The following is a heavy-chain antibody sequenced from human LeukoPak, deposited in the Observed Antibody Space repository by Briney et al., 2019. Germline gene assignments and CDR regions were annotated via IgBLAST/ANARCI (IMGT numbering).Heavy chain of an antibody. CDR1: GYTFTSYY. V-gene: IGHV1-24*01. D-gene: IGHD2-15*01. Sequence: ASVKVSCKASGYTFTSYYMHWVRQAPGEGLEWMGGFDPEDGETIYAQKFQGRVTMTEDTSTDTAYMELSSLRSEDTAVYYCATPYCSGGSCHSGFDYWGQGTLVTVSS. CDR3: ATPYCSGGSCHSGFDY. CDR2: FDPEDGET. J-gene: IGHJ4*02.